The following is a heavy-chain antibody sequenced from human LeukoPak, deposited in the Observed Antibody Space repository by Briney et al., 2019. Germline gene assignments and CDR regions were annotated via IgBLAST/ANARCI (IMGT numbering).Heavy chain of an antibody. CDR3: ASYSGSYYGGFDY. Sequence: ASVNVSCKASVGTFSSYAISWVRQAPGQGLEWMGGIIPIFGTANYAQKFQGRVTITADESTSTAYMELSSLRSEDTAVYYCASYSGSYYGGFDYWGQGTLVTVSS. V-gene: IGHV1-69*13. J-gene: IGHJ4*02. D-gene: IGHD1-26*01. CDR2: IIPIFGTA. CDR1: VGTFSSYA.